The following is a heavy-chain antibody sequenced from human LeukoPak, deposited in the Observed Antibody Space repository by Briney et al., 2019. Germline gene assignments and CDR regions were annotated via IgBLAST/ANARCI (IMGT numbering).Heavy chain of an antibody. CDR1: GYSFINYY. CDR2: INPSDGSA. D-gene: IGHD3-10*01. CDR3: ARGEYYGSGSYLVDYYAMDA. V-gene: IGHV1-46*01. J-gene: IGHJ6*04. Sequence: GASVEVSCKASGYSFINYYLHWVRQAPGQGLEWMGIINPSDGSASYAQRFQGRLTMTRETSTSTVYMELSSLNSEDTAVYYCARGEYYGSGSYLVDYYAMDAWGKGTTVTVSS.